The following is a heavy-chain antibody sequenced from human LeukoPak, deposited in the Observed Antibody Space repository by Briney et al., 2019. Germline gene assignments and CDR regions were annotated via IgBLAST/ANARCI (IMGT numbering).Heavy chain of an antibody. CDR2: ISSNGGST. D-gene: IGHD3-10*01. J-gene: IGHJ6*02. CDR3: ARGDSDYYYGMDV. V-gene: IGHV3-64*01. CDR1: GFTFSSYA. Sequence: GGSLRLSCAASGFTFSSYAMHWVRQAPGKGLEYVSAISSNGGSTYYANSVKGRFTISRDNSKNTLYLQMGSLRAEDMAVYYCARGDSDYYYGMDVWGQGTTVTVSS.